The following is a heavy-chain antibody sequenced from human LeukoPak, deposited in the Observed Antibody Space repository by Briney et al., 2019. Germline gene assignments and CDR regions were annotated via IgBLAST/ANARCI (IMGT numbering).Heavy chain of an antibody. J-gene: IGHJ4*02. CDR2: MNPNSGNT. Sequence: ASVKVSCKASGYTFTSYDINWVRQATGQGLEWMGWMNPNSGNTGYAQKFQGRVTMTRNTSISTAYMELSSLRSEDTAVYYCARSLGYCSSTSCYGYRYFDYWGQGTLVTVSS. CDR1: GYTFTSYD. V-gene: IGHV1-8*01. D-gene: IGHD2-2*03. CDR3: ARSLGYCSSTSCYGYRYFDY.